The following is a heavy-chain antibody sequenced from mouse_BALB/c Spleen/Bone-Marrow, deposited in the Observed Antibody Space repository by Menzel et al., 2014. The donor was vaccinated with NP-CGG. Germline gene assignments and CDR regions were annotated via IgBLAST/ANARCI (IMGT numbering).Heavy chain of an antibody. CDR3: ARLGYYGGFAY. D-gene: IGHD2-3*01. V-gene: IGHV4-1*02. CDR2: INPDSSTI. Sequence: EVKLLESGGGLVQPGRSLKISCAASGFDFSGFWMGWVRLAPGKGLEWIGEINPDSSTINYTPSLEDRFIISRDNAKNTLYLQMSKVRSEDTALYYCARLGYYGGFAYWGQGTLVTVSA. CDR1: GFDFSGFW. J-gene: IGHJ3*01.